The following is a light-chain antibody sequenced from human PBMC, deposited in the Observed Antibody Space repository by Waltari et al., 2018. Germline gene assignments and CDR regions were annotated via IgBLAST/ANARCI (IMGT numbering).Light chain of an antibody. J-gene: IGLJ1*01. Sequence: QSALTQPASVSGSPGQSITISCTGTSRDGGGYKYVSWYQQHTGKAPKLMIYAVSNRPARVPNRFSGSKHGNTVSLTVSGTQAEADADYYSSAYTSSLYVFGTGTKVTVL. CDR3: SAYTSSLYV. CDR1: SRDGGGYKY. CDR2: AVS. V-gene: IGLV2-14*01.